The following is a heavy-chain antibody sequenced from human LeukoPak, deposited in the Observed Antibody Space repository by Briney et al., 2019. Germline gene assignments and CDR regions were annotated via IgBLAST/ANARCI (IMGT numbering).Heavy chain of an antibody. CDR3: AKDYGSGSYVSDYYYYYYMDV. Sequence: PGGSLRLSCAASGFTFDDYTMHWVRQAPGKGLEWVSLISWDGGSTYYADSVKVRFTISRDNSKNSLYVQMNSLRTEDTALYYCAKDYGSGSYVSDYYYYYYMDVWGKGTTVTISS. CDR2: ISWDGGST. V-gene: IGHV3-43*01. CDR1: GFTFDDYT. D-gene: IGHD3-10*01. J-gene: IGHJ6*03.